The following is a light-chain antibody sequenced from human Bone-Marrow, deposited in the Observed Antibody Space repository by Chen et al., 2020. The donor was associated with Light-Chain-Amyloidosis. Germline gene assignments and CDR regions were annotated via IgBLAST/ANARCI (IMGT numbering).Light chain of an antibody. CDR1: NMGSTS. J-gene: IGLJ3*02. CDR2: DDS. CDR3: QVWDTSSDRPV. V-gene: IGLV3-21*02. Sequence: YVLTQPSSGSVPPGQTARIACGGNNMGSTSVHWYQQTPGRAPLLVVYDDSDRPSGIPERLSGSNSGNTATLTISRVEAGDEADYYCQVWDTSSDRPVFGGGTKLTVL.